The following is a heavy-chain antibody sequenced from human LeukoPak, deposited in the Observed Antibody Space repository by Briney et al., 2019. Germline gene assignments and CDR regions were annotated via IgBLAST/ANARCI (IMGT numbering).Heavy chain of an antibody. V-gene: IGHV3-21*01. CDR2: ISSSSSYI. D-gene: IGHD3-22*01. CDR1: GFTFSSYS. CDR3: ARDRIKYYDSSGYGGIDY. Sequence: PGGSLRLSCAASGFTFSSYSMNWVRQAPGKGLEWVSSISSSSSYIYHADSVKGRFTISRDNAKNSLYLQMNSLRAEDTAVYYCARDRIKYYDSSGYGGIDYWGQGTLVTVSS. J-gene: IGHJ4*02.